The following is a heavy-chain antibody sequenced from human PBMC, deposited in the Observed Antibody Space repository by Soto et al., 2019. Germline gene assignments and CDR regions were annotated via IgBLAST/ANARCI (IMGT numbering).Heavy chain of an antibody. D-gene: IGHD2-15*01. J-gene: IGHJ3*02. CDR3: IRSSGSWPNDAFDI. CDR2: IYPGDSDN. Sequence: GESLKISCQGSGYSFTSYWIGWVRQMPGKGLEWMGIIYPGDSDNRYSPSFQGQVTISADKSSSTAYLQWSSLKASDTAMYYCIRSSGSWPNDAFDIWGQGTMVTVSS. CDR1: GYSFTSYW. V-gene: IGHV5-51*01.